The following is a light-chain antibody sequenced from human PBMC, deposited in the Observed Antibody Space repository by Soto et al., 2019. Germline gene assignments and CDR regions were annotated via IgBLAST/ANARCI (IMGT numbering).Light chain of an antibody. CDR3: EQYNNWPQT. V-gene: IGKV3-15*01. Sequence: IVLTQSPATLSLPPGERATLSCRASQSVSSDLAWYHQKPGQAPRLLIYGASTRATGIPARFSDSGCGEELRLANKGLRSEDFSVLFCEQYNNWPQTLGSGTKVDIK. CDR1: QSVSSD. CDR2: GAS. J-gene: IGKJ1*01.